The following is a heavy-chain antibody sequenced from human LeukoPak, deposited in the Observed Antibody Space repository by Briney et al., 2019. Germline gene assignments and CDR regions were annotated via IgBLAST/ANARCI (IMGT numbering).Heavy chain of an antibody. J-gene: IGHJ4*02. D-gene: IGHD4-17*01. CDR1: GFTFSSYG. V-gene: IGHV3-30*18. CDR2: ISYDGSNE. Sequence: GGSLRLSCAASGFTFSSYGMHWVRQAPGKGLEWVAVISYDGSNEYYADSVKGRFTISRDNSKNTLYLQMDSLRAEDTAVYYCAKDGGTTDGDFDYWGQGTLVTVSS. CDR3: AKDGGTTDGDFDY.